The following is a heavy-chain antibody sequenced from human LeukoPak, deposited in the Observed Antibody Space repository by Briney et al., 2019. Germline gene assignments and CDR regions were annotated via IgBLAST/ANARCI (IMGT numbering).Heavy chain of an antibody. J-gene: IGHJ6*03. CDR2: IYYSGST. D-gene: IGHD1-26*01. CDR1: GGSISSSSYY. Sequence: SETLSLTCTVSGGSISSSSYYWGWIRQPPGKGLEWIGSIYYSGSTNYNPSLKSRVTISVDTSKNQFSLKLSSVTAADTAVYYCARVRSGRPDYYYYYMDVWGKGTTVTVSS. CDR3: ARVRSGRPDYYYYYMDV. V-gene: IGHV4-39*07.